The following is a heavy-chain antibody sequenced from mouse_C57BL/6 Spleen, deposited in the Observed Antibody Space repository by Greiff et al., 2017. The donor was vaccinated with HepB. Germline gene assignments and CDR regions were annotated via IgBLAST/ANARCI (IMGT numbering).Heavy chain of an antibody. D-gene: IGHD1-1*01. CDR3: AREHYGSSYGFDY. Sequence: QVQLQQPGAELVRPGSSVKLSCKASGYTFTSYWMHWVKQRPIQGLEWIGNIDPSDSETNYNQKFKDKATLTVDKSSSTAYMQLSSLTSEDSAVYYCAREHYGSSYGFDYWGQGTTLTVSS. CDR2: IDPSDSET. V-gene: IGHV1-52*01. J-gene: IGHJ2*01. CDR1: GYTFTSYW.